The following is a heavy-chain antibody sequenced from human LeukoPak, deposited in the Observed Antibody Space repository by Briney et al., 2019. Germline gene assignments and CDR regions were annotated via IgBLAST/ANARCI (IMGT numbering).Heavy chain of an antibody. Sequence: GSLRLPCAASGFTFNDYYKSWIRQAPGKGLEWVSYITRRGNNIYYADSVKGRFTISRDNAKNSLYLQMNSLRDEDTAVYYCARGVRGYSRGSRFDYWGQGTLVTDS. D-gene: IGHD5-18*01. J-gene: IGHJ4*02. CDR3: ARGVRGYSRGSRFDY. CDR2: ITRRGNNI. CDR1: GFTFNDYY. V-gene: IGHV3-11*04.